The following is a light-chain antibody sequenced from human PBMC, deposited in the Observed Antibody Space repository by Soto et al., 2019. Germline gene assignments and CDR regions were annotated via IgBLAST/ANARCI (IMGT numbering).Light chain of an antibody. J-gene: IGLJ2*01. CDR3: QSYDSSLSGHVV. Sequence: QSVLTQPPSVSGAPGQRVTISCTGSSSNIGAGYDVHGYQQLPGTAPQLIIYGNSNRPSGVPDRFSGSKSGTSASLAITGLQAEDEADYYCQSYDSSLSGHVVFGGGTKVTVL. CDR2: GNS. V-gene: IGLV1-40*01. CDR1: SSNIGAGYD.